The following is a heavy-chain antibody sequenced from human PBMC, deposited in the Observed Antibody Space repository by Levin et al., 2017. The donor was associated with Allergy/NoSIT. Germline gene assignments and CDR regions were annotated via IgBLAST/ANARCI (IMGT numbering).Heavy chain of an antibody. CDR3: ARDVAGRSGF. Sequence: SLLLSFSSSFFPFLSFFLHWVRQAPGKGLVWVSRIDNGGGFSDYADSVRGRFTISLDNAKNTVYLQMNSLGAEDTAVYYCARDVAGRSGFWGQGTLVTVSS. V-gene: IGHV3-74*01. CDR2: IDNGGGFS. J-gene: IGHJ4*02. D-gene: IGHD2-15*01. CDR1: FFPFLSFF.